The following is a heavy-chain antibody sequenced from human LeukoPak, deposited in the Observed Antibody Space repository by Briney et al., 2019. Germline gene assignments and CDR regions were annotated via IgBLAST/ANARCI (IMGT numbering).Heavy chain of an antibody. CDR1: GYTFISYS. V-gene: IGHV7-4-1*02. J-gene: IGHJ4*02. CDR2: INTNTGNP. Sequence: RRASVKVSCKASGYTFISYSMNWVRQAPGQGLEWMGWINTNTGNPTYAQGFTGRFVLSLDTSVSTAYLQISSLKAEDTAVYYCARVPYDILTGYYPGGDYWGQGTLVTVSS. CDR3: ARVPYDILTGYYPGGDY. D-gene: IGHD3-9*01.